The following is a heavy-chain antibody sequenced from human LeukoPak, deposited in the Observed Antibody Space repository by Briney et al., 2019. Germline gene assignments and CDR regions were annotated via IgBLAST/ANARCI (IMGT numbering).Heavy chain of an antibody. Sequence: GGSLRLSCGVSGFTFSNYWMSWVRQAPGKGLEWVSAISGSGSSTYYADSVKGRFTISRDNSKNSLYLQMNSLRAEDTAVYYCAKGDIVVVPSPFDYWGQGTLVTVSS. V-gene: IGHV3-23*01. J-gene: IGHJ4*02. CDR3: AKGDIVVVPSPFDY. D-gene: IGHD2-2*01. CDR2: ISGSGSST. CDR1: GFTFSNYW.